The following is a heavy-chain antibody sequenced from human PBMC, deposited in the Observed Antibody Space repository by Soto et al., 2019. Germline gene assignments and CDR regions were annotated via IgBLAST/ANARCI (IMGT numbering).Heavy chain of an antibody. Sequence: GESLKISCKGSGYRFTTYWIGWVRQMPGKGLEWMGLIYPGDSNTRFSPSFQGQVTISVDMSISTAYLQWSSLRVSDTAMYYCARQAYHCAHIPVGGTWYFDLWGRGTLVTVSS. CDR1: GYRFTTYW. J-gene: IGHJ2*01. CDR3: ARQAYHCAHIPVGGTWYFDL. V-gene: IGHV5-51*01. CDR2: IYPGDSNT. D-gene: IGHD6-19*01.